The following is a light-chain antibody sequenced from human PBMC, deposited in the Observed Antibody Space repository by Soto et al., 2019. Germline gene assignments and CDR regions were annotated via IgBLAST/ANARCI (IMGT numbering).Light chain of an antibody. J-gene: IGKJ5*01. Sequence: DIVMTQSPSTMSVFPGERAPLSCRASQSVSSALAWYHQKPGQAPRLLIYGASTRATGIPARFSGSGSGAEFTLTISSLQSEDFAVYYCQQYNNWPITFGQGTRLEI. CDR2: GAS. CDR3: QQYNNWPIT. V-gene: IGKV3-15*01. CDR1: QSVSSA.